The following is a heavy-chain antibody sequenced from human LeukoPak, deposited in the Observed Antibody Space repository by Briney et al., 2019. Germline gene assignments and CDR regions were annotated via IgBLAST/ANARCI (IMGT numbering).Heavy chain of an antibody. Sequence: ASVTVSCKASGYTFTSHDINWVRQATGQGLEWMGWMNPNSGNTGYAQKFQGRVTITRDTSASTAYMELSSLRSEDTAVYYCARDISSKYAFDIWGQGTMVTVSS. CDR2: MNPNSGNT. D-gene: IGHD3-9*01. CDR1: GYTFTSHD. J-gene: IGHJ3*02. V-gene: IGHV1-8*01. CDR3: ARDISSKYAFDI.